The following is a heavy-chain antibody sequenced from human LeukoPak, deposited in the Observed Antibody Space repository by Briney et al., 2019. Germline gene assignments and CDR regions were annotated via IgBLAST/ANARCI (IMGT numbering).Heavy chain of an antibody. CDR3: ARDPAAWDY. Sequence: GGSLRLSCAASGFTFSSYAMHWVRQAPGKGLEWVAVISYDGSNKYYADSVKGRFTISRDNSKNTLYLQMNSLRAEDTAVYYCARDPAAWDYWGQGTLVTVSS. D-gene: IGHD6-13*01. V-gene: IGHV3-30*04. CDR1: GFTFSSYA. J-gene: IGHJ4*02. CDR2: ISYDGSNK.